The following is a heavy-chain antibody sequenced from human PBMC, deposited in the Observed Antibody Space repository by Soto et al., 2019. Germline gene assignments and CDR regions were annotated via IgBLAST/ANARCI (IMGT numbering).Heavy chain of an antibody. Sequence: QVRLQESGPGLVKPSETLSLTCTVSGASISRYYWSWIRQSPGQGLEWIGYLYNTGSTIYNPSLKSRVTISVDTSKNQFSLKMNSVTAADTAVYYCARDLWGYCVVDCYPLDVWGQGTTGTVSS. CDR3: ARDLWGYCVVDCYPLDV. D-gene: IGHD2-21*02. V-gene: IGHV4-59*01. CDR1: GASISRYY. J-gene: IGHJ6*02. CDR2: LYNTGST.